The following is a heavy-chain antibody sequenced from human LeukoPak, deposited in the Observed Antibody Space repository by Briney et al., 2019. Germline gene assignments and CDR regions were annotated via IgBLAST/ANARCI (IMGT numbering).Heavy chain of an antibody. Sequence: SETLSLTCAVFGGSFSGYYWSWIRQPPGKGLEWIGEINHSGSTNYNPSLKSRVTISVDTSKNQFSLKLSSVTAADTAVYYCARGVGSNQSSSSWINFDYWGQGTLVTVSS. J-gene: IGHJ4*02. D-gene: IGHD6-13*01. V-gene: IGHV4-34*01. CDR1: GGSFSGYY. CDR2: INHSGST. CDR3: ARGVGSNQSSSSWINFDY.